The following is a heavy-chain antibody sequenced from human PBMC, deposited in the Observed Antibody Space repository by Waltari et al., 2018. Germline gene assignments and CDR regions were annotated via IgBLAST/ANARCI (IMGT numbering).Heavy chain of an antibody. Sequence: QVQLQESGPGLVKPSETLSLTCAVPGYSITSGYYWGWIRQPPGKGLEWIVGIYYSGTTYDNPSHKCRLTISVDTAKYQLSVELSSVTAADTAVDYCARVNYYGRSGYKGAFDYWGQGTLVTVSS. CDR1: GYSITSGYY. D-gene: IGHD3-22*01. CDR2: IYYSGTT. V-gene: IGHV4-38-2*01. J-gene: IGHJ4*02. CDR3: ARVNYYGRSGYKGAFDY.